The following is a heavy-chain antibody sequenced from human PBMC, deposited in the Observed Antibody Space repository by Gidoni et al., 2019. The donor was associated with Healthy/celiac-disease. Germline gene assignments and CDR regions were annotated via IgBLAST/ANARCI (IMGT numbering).Heavy chain of an antibody. Sequence: QVQLVQSGAEVKKPESSLKVSCKASGGTFSSSAISWVRQAPGQGLEWMGGIIPIFGTANYAQKFQGRVTITADESTSTAYMELSSLRSEDTAVYYCARVTNMVRGKNYYYGMDVWGQGTTVTVSS. CDR2: IIPIFGTA. V-gene: IGHV1-69*01. CDR3: ARVTNMVRGKNYYYGMDV. D-gene: IGHD3-10*01. CDR1: GGTFSSSA. J-gene: IGHJ6*02.